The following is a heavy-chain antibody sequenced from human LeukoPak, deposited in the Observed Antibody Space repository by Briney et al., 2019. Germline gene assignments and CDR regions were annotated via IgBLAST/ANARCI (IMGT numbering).Heavy chain of an antibody. CDR1: GGSFSAYY. Sequence: SETLSLTCAVYGGSFSAYYWSWIRQSPGKGLPWIAEVNHRGDTNYNPSVKGRVTISVDTSKNQFSLKVTSLTAADTAVYYCARGPTISETGYFDYWGQGTLVTVSS. CDR3: ARGPTISETGYFDY. CDR2: VNHRGDT. D-gene: IGHD1-1*01. V-gene: IGHV4-34*01. J-gene: IGHJ4*03.